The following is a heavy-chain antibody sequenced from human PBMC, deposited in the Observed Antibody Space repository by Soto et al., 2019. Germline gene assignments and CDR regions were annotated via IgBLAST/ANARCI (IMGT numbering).Heavy chain of an antibody. CDR1: GGTFSSYA. CDR2: IIPISGRA. Sequence: QVQLVQSGAEVKKPGSSVKVSCKASGGTFSSYAISWVRQAPGQGLEGMGGIIPISGRANYAQKFQGRVTISADESTSTAYMELSSLRSEGPAVDYWAGSQGSSTSLEIYYYYYYGMDVWGQGTTVTVSS. V-gene: IGHV1-69*01. J-gene: IGHJ6*02. D-gene: IGHD2-2*01. CDR3: AGSQGSSTSLEIYYYYYYGMDV.